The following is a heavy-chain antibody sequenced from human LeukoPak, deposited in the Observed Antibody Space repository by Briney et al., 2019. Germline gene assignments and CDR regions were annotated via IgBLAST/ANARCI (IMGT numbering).Heavy chain of an antibody. CDR1: GGTFISYA. CDR2: IIPILGIA. J-gene: IGHJ6*02. Sequence: VASVKVSCKASGGTFISYAISWVRQAPGQGLEWMGRIIPILGIANYAQKFQGRVTITADKSTSTAYMELSSLRSEDTAVYYCARDFSSPNIDWGYYYGMDVWGQGTTVTVSS. D-gene: IGHD3-9*01. V-gene: IGHV1-69*04. CDR3: ARDFSSPNIDWGYYYGMDV.